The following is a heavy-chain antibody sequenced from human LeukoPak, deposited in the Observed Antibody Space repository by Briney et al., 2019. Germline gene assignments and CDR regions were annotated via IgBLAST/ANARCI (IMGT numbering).Heavy chain of an antibody. D-gene: IGHD3-22*01. CDR3: ARRSSGYYTKPMLYYFDY. CDR2: INHSGST. V-gene: IGHV4-34*01. CDR1: GGSFSGYY. Sequence: SETLSLTCAVYGGSFSGYYWSWIRQPPGKGLEWIGEINHSGSTNYNPSLESRVTISVDTSKNQFSLKLSSVTAADTAVYYCARRSSGYYTKPMLYYFDYWGQGTLVTVSS. J-gene: IGHJ4*02.